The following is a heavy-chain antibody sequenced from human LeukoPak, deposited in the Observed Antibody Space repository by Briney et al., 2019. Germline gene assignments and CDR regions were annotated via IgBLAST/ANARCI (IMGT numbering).Heavy chain of an antibody. CDR1: GGSISSSSYY. J-gene: IGHJ4*02. CDR3: ARRGVGAIDY. CDR2: IYYSGST. V-gene: IGHV4-39*01. D-gene: IGHD1-26*01. Sequence: PSETLSLTCTVSGGSISSSSYYWGWIRQPPGKGLEWIGSIYYSGSTYYNPSLKSRVTISVDTSKNQFPLKLSSVTAADTAVYYCARRGVGAIDYWGQGTLVTVSS.